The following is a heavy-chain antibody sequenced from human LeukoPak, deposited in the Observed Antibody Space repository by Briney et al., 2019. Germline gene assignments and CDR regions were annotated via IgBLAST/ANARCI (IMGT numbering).Heavy chain of an antibody. V-gene: IGHV3-9*01. CDR2: ISWNSGSI. J-gene: IGHJ4*02. D-gene: IGHD5-12*01. CDR3: AINGGGDSGYGNFDY. Sequence: GRSLRLSCAASGFTFDDYAMHWVRQAPGKGLEGVSGISWNSGSIVYADSVKGGFTTSRDNAKNSLYLQRNSLRAEDTAFYYCAINGGGDSGYGNFDYWGQGTLVTVSS. CDR1: GFTFDDYA.